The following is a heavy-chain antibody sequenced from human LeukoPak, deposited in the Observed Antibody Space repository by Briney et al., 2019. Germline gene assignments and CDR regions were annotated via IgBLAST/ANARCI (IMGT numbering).Heavy chain of an antibody. CDR2: ISSSSSYI. V-gene: IGHV3-21*01. D-gene: IGHD3/OR15-3a*01. J-gene: IGHJ3*02. CDR3: ARGTEAGDAFDI. CDR1: GFTFSSYS. Sequence: GGSLRLSCAASGFTFSSYSMNWVRQAPGKGLEWVSSISSSSSYIYYADSVKGRFTISRDNAKNSLYLQMNSLRAEDTAVYYCARGTEAGDAFDIWGQGTMVTVSS.